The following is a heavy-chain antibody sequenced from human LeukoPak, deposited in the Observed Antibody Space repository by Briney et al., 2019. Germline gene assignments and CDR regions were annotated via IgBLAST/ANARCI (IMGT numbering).Heavy chain of an antibody. Sequence: HPGGSLRLSCAASGFTVSSNYMSWVRQAPGKGLEWVSVIYSGGATFYADSVKGRFTISRDNAKNSLYLQMNSLRAEDTAVYYCARHTKNRISSSWYGIDYWGQGTLVTVSS. V-gene: IGHV3-66*04. J-gene: IGHJ4*02. CDR1: GFTVSSNY. D-gene: IGHD6-13*01. CDR3: ARHTKNRISSSWYGIDY. CDR2: IYSGGAT.